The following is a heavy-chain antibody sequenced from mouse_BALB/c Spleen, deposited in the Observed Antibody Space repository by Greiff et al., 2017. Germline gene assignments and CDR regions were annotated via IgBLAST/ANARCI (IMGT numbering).Heavy chain of an antibody. V-gene: IGHV1S22*01. J-gene: IGHJ3*01. CDR1: GYTFTSYW. CDR2: IYPGSGST. D-gene: IGHD2-2*01. Sequence: LQQPGSELVRPGASVKLSCKASGYTFTSYWMHWVKQRHGQGLEWIGNIYPGSGSTNYNEKFKSKGTLTVDTSSSTAYMHLSSLTSEDSAVYYCTRGGGIYYGYAGAYWGQGTLVTVSA. CDR3: TRGGGIYYGYAGAY.